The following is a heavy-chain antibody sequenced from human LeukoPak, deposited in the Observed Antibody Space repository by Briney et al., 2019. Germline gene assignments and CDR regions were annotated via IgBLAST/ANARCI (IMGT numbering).Heavy chain of an antibody. D-gene: IGHD3-22*01. CDR3: ARVRHYYDSSGYYYGIYYFDY. J-gene: IGHJ4*02. CDR1: GGSFSGYY. V-gene: IGHV4-34*01. CDR2: INHSGST. Sequence: SETLSLTCAVYGGSFSGYYWSWIRQPPGKGLEWIGEINHSGSTSYNPSLKSRVTISVDTSKNQFSLKLSSVTAADTAVYYCARVRHYYDSSGYYYGIYYFDYWGQGTLVTVSS.